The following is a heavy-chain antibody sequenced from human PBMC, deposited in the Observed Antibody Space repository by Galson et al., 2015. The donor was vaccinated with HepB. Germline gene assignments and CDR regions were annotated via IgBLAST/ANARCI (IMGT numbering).Heavy chain of an antibody. Sequence: SVKVSCKASGYTFTGYYMHWVRQAPGQGLEWMGWINPNSGGTNYAQKFQGSVTMTRDTSINTAYMELSRLTSDDTAVYYCAKPRLLHTFDYRGQGTLVTVSS. CDR2: INPNSGGT. CDR1: GYTFTGYY. CDR3: AKPRLLHTFDY. V-gene: IGHV1-2*02. D-gene: IGHD2-15*01. J-gene: IGHJ4*02.